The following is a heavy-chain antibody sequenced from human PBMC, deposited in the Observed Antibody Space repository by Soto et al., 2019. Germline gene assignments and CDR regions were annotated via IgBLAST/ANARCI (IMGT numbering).Heavy chain of an antibody. Sequence: GSGPTLVNPTQTLTLTCTFSGFSLRTSGVGVGWIRQPPGQALEWLALNLWDDEKRYSPLLKSRLTITKDASKNQVVLTMTNMDPVDTATYYCVHRLSTYVLHYWGQRILVTVSS. CDR1: GFSLRTSGVG. CDR3: VHRLSTYVLHY. J-gene: IGHJ4*02. CDR2: NLWDDEK. D-gene: IGHD3-10*02. V-gene: IGHV2-5*02.